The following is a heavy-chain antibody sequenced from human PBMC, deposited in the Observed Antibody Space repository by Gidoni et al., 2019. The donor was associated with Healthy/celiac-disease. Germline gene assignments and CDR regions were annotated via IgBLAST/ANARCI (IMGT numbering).Heavy chain of an antibody. CDR1: GGSIRSYY. V-gene: IGHV4-4*07. J-gene: IGHJ4*02. CDR3: ARTGYSYALNFDY. D-gene: IGHD5-18*01. CDR2: IYTRGST. Sequence: QVQLQESGPGLVKPSETLSLPCTVSGGSIRSYYWSWIRQPAGKGLEWIGRIYTRGSTNYNPSLKSRVTMSVDTSKTQFSLKLSSVTAADTAVYYCARTGYSYALNFDYWGQGTLVTVSS.